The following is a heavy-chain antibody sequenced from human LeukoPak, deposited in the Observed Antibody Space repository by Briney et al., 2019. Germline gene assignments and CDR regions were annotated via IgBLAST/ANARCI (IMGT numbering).Heavy chain of an antibody. V-gene: IGHV1-2*02. CDR3: ARGGSLRLQEYVRRCSWFDP. D-gene: IGHD3-16*01. CDR2: IYPNSGGT. Sequence: GASVKVSCKASGYTFNGYYMHWVRQAPGQGLEWMGWIYPNSGGTNYAQKFQGRVTMTRDTSISTAYMELSRLRSDDTAVYYCARGGSLRLQEYVRRCSWFDPWGQGTLVTVSS. CDR1: GYTFNGYY. J-gene: IGHJ5*02.